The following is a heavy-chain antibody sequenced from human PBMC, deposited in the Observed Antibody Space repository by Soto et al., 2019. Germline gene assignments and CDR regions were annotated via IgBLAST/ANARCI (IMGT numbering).Heavy chain of an antibody. D-gene: IGHD6-13*01. J-gene: IGHJ5*01. Sequence: SETLSLTCTVSGGSISSGGYYWSWIRQHPGKGLEWIGYIYYSGSTYYNPSLKSRVTISADTSKNQFSLKLFSVTAADTARYYCARATGYSSTWYDSWGQGIQVTVSS. V-gene: IGHV4-31*03. CDR2: IYYSGST. CDR1: GGSISSGGYY. CDR3: ARATGYSSTWYDS.